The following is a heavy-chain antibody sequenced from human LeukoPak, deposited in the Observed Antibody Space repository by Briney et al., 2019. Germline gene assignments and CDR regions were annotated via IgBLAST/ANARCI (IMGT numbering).Heavy chain of an antibody. J-gene: IGHJ6*03. V-gene: IGHV3-30*18. Sequence: GGSLRLSCAASGFTFSSYGMHWVRQAPGKGLEWVAVISYDGSNKYYADSVKGRFTISRDNSKNTLYLQMNSLRAEDTAVYYCAKDSTPLYDSSGYSLLYYYYYYMDVWGKGTTVTVSS. CDR3: AKDSTPLYDSSGYSLLYYYYYYMDV. CDR2: ISYDGSNK. CDR1: GFTFSSYG. D-gene: IGHD3-22*01.